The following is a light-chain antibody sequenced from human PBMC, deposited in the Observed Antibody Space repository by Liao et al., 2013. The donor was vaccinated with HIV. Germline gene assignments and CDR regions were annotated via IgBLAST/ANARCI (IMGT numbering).Light chain of an antibody. CDR1: NIGSKS. CDR2: YDT. CDR3: QVWDSSSDLYWV. V-gene: IGLV3-21*04. Sequence: SYVLTQPPSVSVAPGKTGRITCGGNNIGSKSVHWYQQKAGQAPVLVIYYDTDRPSGIPERFSGSNSGNTATLTISRVEAGDEADYYCQVWDSSSDLYWVFGGGTELTVL. J-gene: IGLJ3*02.